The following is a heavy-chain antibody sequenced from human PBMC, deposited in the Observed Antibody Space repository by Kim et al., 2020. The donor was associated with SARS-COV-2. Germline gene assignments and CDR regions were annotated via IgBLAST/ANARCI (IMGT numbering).Heavy chain of an antibody. J-gene: IGHJ4*01. CDR1: GFSVSTND. CDR2: ISARGTI. V-gene: IGHV3-53*01. CDR3: DREERALDY. Sequence: GGSLRLSCAASGFSVSTNDMDWVRQAPERGPEWVSIISARGTIYYADSAEGRFTISRDNSKNTLHLQMNSLTAEDSDEYFCDREERALDYWGHGTLVTV.